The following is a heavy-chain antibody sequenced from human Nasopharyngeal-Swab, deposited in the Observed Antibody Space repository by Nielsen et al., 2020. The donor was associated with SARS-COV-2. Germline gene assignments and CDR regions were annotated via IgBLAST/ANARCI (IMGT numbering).Heavy chain of an antibody. Sequence: GGSLRLSCAVSGLTVSSTYMSWVRQAPGKGLEWVSTIGGSGGSTNYADSVKGRFTISRDNSENTLYLQMNSLRAEDTAVYYCANRRGGSWHPYCFDYWGQGTLVTVSS. J-gene: IGHJ4*02. V-gene: IGHV3-23*01. D-gene: IGHD6-13*01. CDR2: IGGSGGST. CDR1: GLTVSSTY. CDR3: ANRRGGSWHPYCFDY.